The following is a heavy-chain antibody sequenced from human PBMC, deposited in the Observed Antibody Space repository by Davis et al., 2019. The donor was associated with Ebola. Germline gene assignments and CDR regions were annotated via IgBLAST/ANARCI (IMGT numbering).Heavy chain of an antibody. D-gene: IGHD3-22*01. CDR3: AKDSSSWYYFDDSGYPFDD. V-gene: IGHV1-18*04. Sequence: ASVKVSCKASGYDFINYGINWVRQAPGQGLEWLGWISGYSGDTKYEQKVQDRVTLTTDTSTNTAYMELRSLRSDDTAVYYCAKDSSSWYYFDDSGYPFDDWGQGTLVIVSS. CDR1: GYDFINYG. CDR2: ISGYSGDT. J-gene: IGHJ4*02.